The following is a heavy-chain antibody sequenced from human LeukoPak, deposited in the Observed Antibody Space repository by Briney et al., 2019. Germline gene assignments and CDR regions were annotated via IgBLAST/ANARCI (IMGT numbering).Heavy chain of an antibody. D-gene: IGHD2-8*01. Sequence: ASLKVSCKASGDTFRGSYIHWVRQAPGHGLEWLGRINPNSGDTNYAQNLHGRVTMTRDTSTTTAYMELNSLTSDDTAVYFCARSAEHCNNGVCFTDYYMDVWGKGTTVTVSS. J-gene: IGHJ6*03. CDR3: ARSAEHCNNGVCFTDYYMDV. CDR1: GDTFRGSY. CDR2: INPNSGDT. V-gene: IGHV1-2*06.